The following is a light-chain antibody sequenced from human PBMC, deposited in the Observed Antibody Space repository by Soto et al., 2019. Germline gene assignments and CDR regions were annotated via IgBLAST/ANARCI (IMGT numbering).Light chain of an antibody. CDR3: TSYTSDSSVI. V-gene: IGLV2-14*03. J-gene: IGLJ2*01. CDR2: DVT. Sequence: QSVLTQPASVSGSPGQSVTISCTGTSSDIGSYRYVSWYQQRPGKAPQLLIHDVTNRPSGVSDRFSGSKSGNTASLTISGLQAEDEADYYCTSYTSDSSVIFGGGTQVTVL. CDR1: SSDIGSYRY.